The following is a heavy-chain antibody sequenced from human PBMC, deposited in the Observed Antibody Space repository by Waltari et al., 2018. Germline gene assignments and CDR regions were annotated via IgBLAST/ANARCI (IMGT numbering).Heavy chain of an antibody. CDR3: ARSLDYGDFTYGY. CDR2: IYSGGST. V-gene: IGHV3-53*01. CDR1: GFTVSSTY. D-gene: IGHD4-17*01. J-gene: IGHJ4*02. Sequence: EVQLVESGGGLIQPGGSLRLSCAASGFTVSSTYMSWVRQAPGKGLEWVSVIYSGGSTYYADSVKGRFTISRDNSKNTLYLQMNSLRAEDTAVYYCARSLDYGDFTYGYWGQGTLVTVSS.